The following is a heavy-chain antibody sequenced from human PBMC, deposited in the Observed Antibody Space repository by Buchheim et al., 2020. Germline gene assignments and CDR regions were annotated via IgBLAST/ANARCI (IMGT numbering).Heavy chain of an antibody. CDR1: GFTFSSYA. V-gene: IGHV3-30-3*01. CDR3: LAVAGTYVY. Sequence: QVQLVESGGGVVQPGRSLRLSCAASGFTFSSYAMHWVRQAPGKGLEWVAVILYDGSNKYYADSVKGRFTISRDNSKNTLYLQMNSLRAEDTAVYYGLAVAGTYVYWGQGTL. D-gene: IGHD6-19*01. CDR2: ILYDGSNK. J-gene: IGHJ4*02.